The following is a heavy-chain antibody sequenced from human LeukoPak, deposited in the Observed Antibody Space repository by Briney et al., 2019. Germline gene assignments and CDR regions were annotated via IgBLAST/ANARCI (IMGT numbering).Heavy chain of an antibody. CDR3: VRPTEMATVYDAFDI. CDR1: GFTFGGYA. V-gene: IGHV3-64*02. CDR2: ISSNGGSA. D-gene: IGHD5-24*01. Sequence: GGSLRLSCAASGFTFGGYAMHWVRQAPGRRLEYVSSISSNGGSAYYADSVKGRFSISRDNSKKTLYLQTGSLRTEDMAVYYCVRPTEMATVYDAFDIWGQGTMVTVSS. J-gene: IGHJ3*02.